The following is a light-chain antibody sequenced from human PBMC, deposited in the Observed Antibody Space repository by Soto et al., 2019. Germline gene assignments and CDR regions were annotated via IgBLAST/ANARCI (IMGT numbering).Light chain of an antibody. J-gene: IGKJ4*01. V-gene: IGKV3D-15*01. CDR3: QQYNNWPLT. CDR1: QTVSSN. Sequence: EMVFTQSPDTLSLSPGERATLSCRASQTVSSNFLAWYQQRPGQAPRLLIYGASSRAAGIPARFSGSGSGTEFTLTISSLQSEDFAVYYCQQYNNWPLTFGGGTKVDIK. CDR2: GAS.